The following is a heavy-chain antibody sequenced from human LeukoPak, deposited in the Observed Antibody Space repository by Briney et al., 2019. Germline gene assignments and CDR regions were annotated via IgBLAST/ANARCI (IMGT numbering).Heavy chain of an antibody. CDR3: ASFYYDSSGYHSRYFDY. J-gene: IGHJ4*02. Sequence: PSETLSLTCTVSGGSISSYYWSWIRQPAGKGLEWIGYIYYSGSTNYNPSLKSRVTISVDTSKNQFSLKLSSVTAADTAVYYCASFYYDSSGYHSRYFDYWGQGTLVTVSS. V-gene: IGHV4-59*01. D-gene: IGHD3-22*01. CDR1: GGSISSYY. CDR2: IYYSGST.